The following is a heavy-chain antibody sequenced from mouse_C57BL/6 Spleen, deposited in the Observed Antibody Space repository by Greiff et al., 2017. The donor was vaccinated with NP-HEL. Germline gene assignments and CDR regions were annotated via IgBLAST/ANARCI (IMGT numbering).Heavy chain of an antibody. CDR2: ISYDGSN. J-gene: IGHJ1*03. CDR1: GYSITSGYY. CDR3: AMGGNYVGWYFDV. D-gene: IGHD2-1*01. V-gene: IGHV3-6*01. Sequence: EVQLQESGPGLVKPSQSLSLTCSVTGYSITSGYYWNWIRQFPGNKLEWMGYISYDGSNNYNPSLKNRISITRDTSKNQFFLKLNSVTTEDTATYYCAMGGNYVGWYFDVWGTGTTVTVSS.